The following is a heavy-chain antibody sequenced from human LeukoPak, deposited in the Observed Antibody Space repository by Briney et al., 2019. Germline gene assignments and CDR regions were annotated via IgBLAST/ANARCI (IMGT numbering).Heavy chain of an antibody. D-gene: IGHD6-19*01. V-gene: IGHV1-8*01. CDR2: MKPNSVNT. J-gene: IGHJ6*03. CDR3: ARAPMKGWLGAYYYNYSMDV. CDR1: GYTFISYD. Sequence: ASVKVSCKASGYTFISYDINWVRQATGQGLEWMVWMKPNSVNTGYAQKFQGRVTLTTNTSISTAYMELSSLRSEDTAMYYCARAPMKGWLGAYYYNYSMDVWGKGTTVTVSS.